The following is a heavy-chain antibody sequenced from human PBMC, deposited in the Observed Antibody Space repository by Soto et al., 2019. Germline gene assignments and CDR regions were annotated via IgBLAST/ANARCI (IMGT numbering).Heavy chain of an antibody. CDR3: ARTGATVYYYYYGMDV. J-gene: IGHJ6*02. D-gene: IGHD1-26*01. Sequence: SETLSLTCAVSGGSISSSNWWSWVRQPPGKGLEWIGEIYHSGSTNYNPSLKSRVTISVDKSKNQFSLKLSSVTAADTAVYYCARTGATVYYYYYGMDVWGQGTTVTVSS. V-gene: IGHV4-4*02. CDR1: GGSISSSNW. CDR2: IYHSGST.